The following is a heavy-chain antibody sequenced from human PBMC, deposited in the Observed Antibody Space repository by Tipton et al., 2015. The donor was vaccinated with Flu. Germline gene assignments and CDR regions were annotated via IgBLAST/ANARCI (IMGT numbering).Heavy chain of an antibody. CDR1: GGSISSGSYY. V-gene: IGHV4-61*02. Sequence: TLSLTCTVSGGSISSGSYYWSWIRQPAGKGLEWIGRIHTSGSTNYNPSLKSRVTISVDTSKNQFSLKLSSVTAADTAVYYCARSVWGTPYFDYWGQGTLVTVSS. D-gene: IGHD3-16*01. J-gene: IGHJ4*02. CDR3: ARSVWGTPYFDY. CDR2: IHTSGST.